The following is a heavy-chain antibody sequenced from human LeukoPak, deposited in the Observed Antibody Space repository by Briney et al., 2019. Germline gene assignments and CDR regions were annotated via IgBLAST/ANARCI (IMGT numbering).Heavy chain of an antibody. D-gene: IGHD5/OR15-5a*01. J-gene: IGHJ4*02. CDR1: GYTFTGYY. CDR2: IYPNSGAT. Sequence: ASVKVSCKASGYTFTGYYMRWVRQAPGQGLEWMGCIYPNSGATKYAQKFQGRATMTRDTSISTAYMELSGLRSDDTAVYYCGTLLSNGPFDYWGQGSLVTVSS. CDR3: GTLLSNGPFDY. V-gene: IGHV1-2*02.